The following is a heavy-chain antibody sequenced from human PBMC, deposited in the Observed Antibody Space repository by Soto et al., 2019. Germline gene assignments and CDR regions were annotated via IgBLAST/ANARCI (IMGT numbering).Heavy chain of an antibody. CDR3: ARGYGDYVFDI. V-gene: IGHV4-59*01. D-gene: IGHD4-17*01. CDR1: GGSISSYY. Sequence: PSGTLSLTVTVSGGSISSYYWSWIRQPPGKGLEWIGYIYYSGSTNYNPSLKSRVTISVDTSKNQFSLKLSSVTAADTAVYYCARGYGDYVFDIWGQGTMVTVSS. J-gene: IGHJ3*02. CDR2: IYYSGST.